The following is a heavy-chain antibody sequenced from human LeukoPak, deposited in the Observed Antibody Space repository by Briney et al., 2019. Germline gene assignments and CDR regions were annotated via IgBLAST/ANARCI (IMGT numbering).Heavy chain of an antibody. CDR2: INSDGSST. J-gene: IGHJ4*02. D-gene: IGHD4-17*01. Sequence: GGSLRLSCAASGFTFSSYWMHWVRQAPGKGLVWVSRINSDGSSTSYADSVKGRFTISRDNAKNTLYLQMNSLRAEDTAVYYCARGPDGDHNFDYWGQGTLVTVSS. V-gene: IGHV3-74*01. CDR3: ARGPDGDHNFDY. CDR1: GFTFSSYW.